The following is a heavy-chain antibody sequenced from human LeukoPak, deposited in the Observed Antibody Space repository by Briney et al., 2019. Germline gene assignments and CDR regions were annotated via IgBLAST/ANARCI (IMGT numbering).Heavy chain of an antibody. Sequence: PGGSLRLSCAASGFTFTNYAMSWVRQAPGKGLEWVSVISGSGSSTYYADSVKGRFTISRDDSKNTLYLQMNSLRAEDTAVYYCAKFGLAGSGRYHDAFDIWGQGTMVTVSS. J-gene: IGHJ3*02. CDR2: ISGSGSST. CDR3: AKFGLAGSGRYHDAFDI. D-gene: IGHD3-10*01. CDR1: GFTFTNYA. V-gene: IGHV3-23*01.